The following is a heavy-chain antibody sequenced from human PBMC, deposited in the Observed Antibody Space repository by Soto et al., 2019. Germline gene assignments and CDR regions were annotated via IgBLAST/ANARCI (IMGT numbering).Heavy chain of an antibody. Sequence: QVQLVESGGGVVQPGRSPRLSCATSGFTFSSHGMHWVRQAPGKGLEWVALISSTGSSEYYADSVKGRFTISRDNSKNTLYLQMNSLRPEDTAVYYCAKPSSGWYHFDYWGQGTLVTVSS. V-gene: IGHV3-30*18. CDR2: ISSTGSSE. CDR1: GFTFSSHG. D-gene: IGHD6-19*01. J-gene: IGHJ4*02. CDR3: AKPSSGWYHFDY.